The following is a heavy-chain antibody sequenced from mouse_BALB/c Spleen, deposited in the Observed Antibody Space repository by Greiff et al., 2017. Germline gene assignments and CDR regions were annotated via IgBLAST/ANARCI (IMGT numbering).Heavy chain of an antibody. CDR3: TRDDRYGGGDY. J-gene: IGHJ2*01. D-gene: IGHD2-14*01. V-gene: IGHV5-6-4*01. CDR1: GFTFSSYT. CDR2: ISSGGSYT. Sequence: EVHLVESGGGLVKPGGSLKLSCAASGFTFSSYTMSWVRQTPEKRLEWVATISSGGSYTYYPDSVKGRFTISRDNAKNTLYLQMSSLKSEDTAMYYCTRDDRYGGGDYWGQGTTLTVSS.